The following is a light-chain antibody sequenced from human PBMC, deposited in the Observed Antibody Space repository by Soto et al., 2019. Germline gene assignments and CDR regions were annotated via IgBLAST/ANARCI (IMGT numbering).Light chain of an antibody. Sequence: DIQMTQSPSSLSASVGDRVTITCRASQSISNYLNWYQQKPGKAPKLLMFAASSLQSGVPSRFGGSGSGTDFTLTISSLQPEDFATYYCKQSYSAPRTFGQVTKVEIK. V-gene: IGKV1-39*01. J-gene: IGKJ1*01. CDR3: KQSYSAPRT. CDR2: AAS. CDR1: QSISNY.